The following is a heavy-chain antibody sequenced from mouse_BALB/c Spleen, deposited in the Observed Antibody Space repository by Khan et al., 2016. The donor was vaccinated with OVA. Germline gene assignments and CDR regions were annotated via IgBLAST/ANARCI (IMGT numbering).Heavy chain of an antibody. CDR1: GYSITSDYA. CDR3: ASELGRYYALDY. J-gene: IGHJ4*01. V-gene: IGHV3-2*02. CDR2: ISYSGST. D-gene: IGHD4-1*01. Sequence: EVQLQESGPGLVKPSQSLSLTCTVTGYSITSDYAWNWIRQFPGNKLEWMGYISYSGSTTYNPSLKSRISITRYTSKDPFFLQLKSVTSEDTATYYCASELGRYYALDYWGQGTSVTVSS.